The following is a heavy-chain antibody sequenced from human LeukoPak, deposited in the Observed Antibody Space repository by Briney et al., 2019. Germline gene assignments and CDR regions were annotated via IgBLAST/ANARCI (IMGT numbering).Heavy chain of an antibody. CDR1: GGSISSGDYY. CDR3: ARVRQDCSSTSCSDSFDY. J-gene: IGHJ4*02. Sequence: SETLSLTCTVSGGSISSGDYYWSWIRQPPGKGLEWIGYIYYSGSTYYNPSLKSRVTISVDTSKNQFSLKLSSVTAADTAVYYCARVRQDCSSTSCSDSFDYWGQGTLVTVSS. CDR2: IYYSGST. V-gene: IGHV4-30-4*08. D-gene: IGHD2-2*01.